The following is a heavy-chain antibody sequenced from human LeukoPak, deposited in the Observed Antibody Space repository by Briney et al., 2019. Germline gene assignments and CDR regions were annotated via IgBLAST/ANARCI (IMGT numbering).Heavy chain of an antibody. V-gene: IGHV4-59*08. Sequence: PSEALSLTCTVSGGSISSYYWSWIRQPPGKGLEWIGYIYYSGSTNYNPSLKSRVTISVDTSKNQFSLKLSPVTAADTAVYYCATLSRIVGATDYWGQGTLVTVSS. CDR2: IYYSGST. CDR3: ATLSRIVGATDY. CDR1: GGSISSYY. D-gene: IGHD1-26*01. J-gene: IGHJ4*02.